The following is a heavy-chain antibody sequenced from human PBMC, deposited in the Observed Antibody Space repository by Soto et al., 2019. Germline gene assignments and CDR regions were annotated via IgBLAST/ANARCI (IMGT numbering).Heavy chain of an antibody. CDR2: TYHTGST. V-gene: IGHV4-59*13. CDR3: ARGIQPPTLSPWDV. J-gene: IGHJ6*01. D-gene: IGHD1-1*01. Sequence: ETLSLTCTISGGSFGTNYWSWIRQAPGKGLEWIGYTYHTGSTKYNPSLKSRATISVDTSKNQFSLTSVTDADTAHYYCARGIQPPTLSPWDVWGPGTSVTVSS. CDR1: GGSFGTNY.